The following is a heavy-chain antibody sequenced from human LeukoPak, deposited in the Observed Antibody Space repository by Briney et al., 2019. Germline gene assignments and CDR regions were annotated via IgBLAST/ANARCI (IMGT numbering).Heavy chain of an antibody. CDR1: GFRVRDYY. Sequence: GGSLRLSCAVSGFRVRDYYMSWVRQAPGKGLEWVGLIRDSGEAFYADFARGRFAISRAESENTLYLQMNSLRVEDTAVYFCARDRAANQDWVEFDPWGQGTPVIVSS. D-gene: IGHD3/OR15-3a*01. V-gene: IGHV3-66*03. CDR2: IRDSGEA. CDR3: ARDRAANQDWVEFDP. J-gene: IGHJ5*02.